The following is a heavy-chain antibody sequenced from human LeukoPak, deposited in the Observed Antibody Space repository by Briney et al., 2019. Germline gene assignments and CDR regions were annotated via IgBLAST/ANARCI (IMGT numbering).Heavy chain of an antibody. D-gene: IGHD3-22*01. Sequence: ASVMVSCKASGYTFTNYDLSWVRQAPGQGLEWMGWINTNTGNPTYAQGFTGRFVFSLDTSVSTAYLQISSLKAEDTAVYYCARGDYYDSSGYLDYWGQGTLVTVSS. CDR1: GYTFTNYD. CDR2: INTNTGNP. V-gene: IGHV7-4-1*02. J-gene: IGHJ4*02. CDR3: ARGDYYDSSGYLDY.